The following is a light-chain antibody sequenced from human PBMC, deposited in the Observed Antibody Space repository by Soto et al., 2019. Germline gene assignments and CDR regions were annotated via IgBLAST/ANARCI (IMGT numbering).Light chain of an antibody. J-gene: IGLJ2*01. V-gene: IGLV2-14*01. CDR2: EVS. Sequence: QSVLTQPASVSGSPGQSITISCTGTSSDVGSYNYVSWYQQNPGKAPKLLIYEVSNRPSGVSNRFSGSKSGNTASLTISGLQAEDEADYYCRSYTTTTTLNVIFGGGTKVTVL. CDR1: SSDVGSYNY. CDR3: RSYTTTTTLNVI.